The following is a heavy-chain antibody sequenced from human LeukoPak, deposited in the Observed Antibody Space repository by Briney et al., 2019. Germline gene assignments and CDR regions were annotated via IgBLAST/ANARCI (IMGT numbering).Heavy chain of an antibody. CDR2: INPNSGGT. Sequence: GASVKVSCKASGYTFTSYGISWVRQAPGQGLEWMGWINPNSGGTNYAQKFQGRVTMTRDTSISTAYMELSRLRSDDTAVYYCARVRKVTLREGNWFDPWGQGTLVTVSS. J-gene: IGHJ5*02. D-gene: IGHD2-21*02. CDR1: GYTFTSYG. V-gene: IGHV1-2*02. CDR3: ARVRKVTLREGNWFDP.